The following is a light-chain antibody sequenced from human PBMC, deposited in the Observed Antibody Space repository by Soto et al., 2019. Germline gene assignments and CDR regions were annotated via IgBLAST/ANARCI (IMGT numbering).Light chain of an antibody. J-gene: IGKJ1*01. CDR1: HTISSSY. V-gene: IGKV3-20*01. CDR3: QQYVNSSPRT. Sequence: EIVLTQSPGSLSLSPGERATLSCRASHTISSSYLAWYQQKPGQAPRLLMYGISRRATGIPDRFGGSGSGTDFTPTITRLEPEDFAVYYCQQYVNSSPRTFGQGTKVEIE. CDR2: GIS.